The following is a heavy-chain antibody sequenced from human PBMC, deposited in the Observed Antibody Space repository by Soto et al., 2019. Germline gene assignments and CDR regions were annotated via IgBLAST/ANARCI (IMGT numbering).Heavy chain of an antibody. D-gene: IGHD5-12*01. CDR2: INAGNGNT. CDR1: GYTFTCYA. V-gene: IGHV1-3*01. Sequence: ASVKVSCKASGYTFTCYAMHWVRQAPGQRLEWMGWINAGNGNTKYSQKFQGRVTITADKSTTTAYMEVSSLRPEDTAMYYCVKDSPIGSVFSGHDDIDSWGQGTMVTVS. CDR3: VKDSPIGSVFSGHDDIDS. J-gene: IGHJ3*01.